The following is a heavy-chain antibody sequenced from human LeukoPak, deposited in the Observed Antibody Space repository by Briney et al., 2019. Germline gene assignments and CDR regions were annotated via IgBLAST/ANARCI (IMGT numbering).Heavy chain of an antibody. Sequence: SETLSLTCTVSGGSISSGGYSWSWIRQPPGKGLEWIGYIYHSGSTYYNPSLKSRVTISVDRSKNQFSLKLSSVTAADTAVYYCARDLNGDYGYWGQGTLATVSS. CDR3: ARDLNGDYGY. CDR2: IYHSGST. CDR1: GGSISSGGYS. J-gene: IGHJ4*02. V-gene: IGHV4-30-2*01. D-gene: IGHD4-17*01.